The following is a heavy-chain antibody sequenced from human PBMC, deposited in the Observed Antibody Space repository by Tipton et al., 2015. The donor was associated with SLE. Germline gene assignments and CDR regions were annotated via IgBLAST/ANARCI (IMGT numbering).Heavy chain of an antibody. V-gene: IGHV4-34*01. CDR2: INHSGST. D-gene: IGHD6-13*01. J-gene: IGHJ4*02. Sequence: TLSLTCAVYGGSFSGYYWSWIRQPPGKGLEWIGEINHSGSTNYSPSLKSRVTISVDTSKNQFSLKLSSVTAADTAVYYCATRRSWYKAFDYWGQGTLVTVSS. CDR3: ATRRSWYKAFDY. CDR1: GGSFSGYY.